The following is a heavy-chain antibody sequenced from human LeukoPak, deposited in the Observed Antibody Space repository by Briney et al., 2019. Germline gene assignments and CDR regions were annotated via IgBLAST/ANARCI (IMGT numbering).Heavy chain of an antibody. CDR2: IKQDGSEK. Sequence: GGSLRLSCAASGFTFSSYWMSWVRQAPGKGLEWVASIKQDGSEKYCVDSVKGRSTISRDNANNPLYLQMNSLRADDTAVYYCARDIGLRKAAPPGWFDPWGQGALVTVSS. D-gene: IGHD6-6*01. CDR1: GFTFSSYW. J-gene: IGHJ5*02. V-gene: IGHV3-7*01. CDR3: ARDIGLRKAAPPGWFDP.